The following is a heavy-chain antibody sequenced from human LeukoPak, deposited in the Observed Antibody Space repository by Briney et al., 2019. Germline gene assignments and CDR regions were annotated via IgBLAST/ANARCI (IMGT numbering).Heavy chain of an antibody. CDR2: MNPNSGNT. V-gene: IGHV1-8*01. J-gene: IGHJ4*02. CDR1: GYTFTSYD. Sequence: ASVKVSCKASGYTFTSYDINWVRQATGQGLEWMGWMNPNSGNTGYAQKFQGRVTMTRNTSISTAYMELSSLRSEDTAVYYCARAGGARKGYYFDYWGQGTLVTVSS. D-gene: IGHD1-26*01. CDR3: ARAGGARKGYYFDY.